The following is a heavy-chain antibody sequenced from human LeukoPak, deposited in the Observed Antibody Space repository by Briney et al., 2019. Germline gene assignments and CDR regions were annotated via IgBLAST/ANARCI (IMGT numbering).Heavy chain of an antibody. CDR2: IDPSDSET. Sequence: GESLKISCKASGYSFTSYWIGWVRQMPGKGLEWMGIIDPSDSETRYTPSFQGQVTISVDRSLTTADLQWNSLKASDTAMYYCARQTAMGRSGDYWGQGTLVTVSS. J-gene: IGHJ4*02. D-gene: IGHD5-18*01. V-gene: IGHV5-51*01. CDR3: ARQTAMGRSGDY. CDR1: GYSFTSYW.